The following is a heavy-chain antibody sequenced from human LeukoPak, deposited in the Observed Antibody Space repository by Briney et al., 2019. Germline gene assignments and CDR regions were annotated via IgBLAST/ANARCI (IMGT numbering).Heavy chain of an antibody. CDR2: ISGSGGST. CDR1: GFIYSSYW. V-gene: IGHV3-23*01. CDR3: AKGVLLGLYYFDY. D-gene: IGHD2-15*01. J-gene: IGHJ4*02. Sequence: PGGSLRLSCAASGFIYSSYWMSWVRQAPGKGLEWVSAISGSGGSTYYADSVKGRFTISRDNSKNTLYLQMNSLRAEDTAVYYCAKGVLLGLYYFDYWGQGTLVTVSS.